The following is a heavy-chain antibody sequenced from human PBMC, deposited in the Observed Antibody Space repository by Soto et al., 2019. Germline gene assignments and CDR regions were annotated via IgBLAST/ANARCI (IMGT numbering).Heavy chain of an antibody. J-gene: IGHJ4*02. CDR3: SISKVVFWRGYYSDRAFDH. V-gene: IGHV3-9*01. CDR2: ISYNSGSV. D-gene: IGHD3-3*01. CDR1: GFTFDDYA. Sequence: EVQLVESGGGLVQPGNSLRLSCAGSGFTFDDYAMHWVRQAPGKGLEWVSGISYNSGSVGYADSVSGRFTISRARAKKSLYLEMTRLKTADTAFYYCSISKVVFWRGYYSDRAFDHWGQGTLVTVSS.